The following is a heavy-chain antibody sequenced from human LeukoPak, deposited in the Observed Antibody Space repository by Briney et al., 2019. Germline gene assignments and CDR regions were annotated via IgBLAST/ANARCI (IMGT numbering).Heavy chain of an antibody. CDR2: IIPIFGTA. D-gene: IGHD3-22*01. Sequence: SVKVSCKASGGTFSSYAISWVRQAPEQGLGWMGRIIPIFGTANYAQKFQGRVTITTDESTSTAYMELSSLRSEDTAVYYCASRYYYDSSEDIWGQGTMVTVSS. CDR1: GGTFSSYA. J-gene: IGHJ3*02. V-gene: IGHV1-69*05. CDR3: ASRYYYDSSEDI.